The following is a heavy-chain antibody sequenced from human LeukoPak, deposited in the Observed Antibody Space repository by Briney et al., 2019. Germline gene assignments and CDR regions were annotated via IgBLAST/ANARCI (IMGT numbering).Heavy chain of an antibody. CDR2: IWYDGSNK. Sequence: GGSLRLSCAASGFTFSSYGMHWVRQAPGKGLEWVAVIWYDGSNKYYADSVKGRFTISRDNAKNSLYLQVNSLRAEDTAVYYCAKDAGYDSSGHYQYWGQGTQVTVSS. CDR1: GFTFSSYG. V-gene: IGHV3-33*03. J-gene: IGHJ4*02. D-gene: IGHD3-22*01. CDR3: AKDAGYDSSGHYQY.